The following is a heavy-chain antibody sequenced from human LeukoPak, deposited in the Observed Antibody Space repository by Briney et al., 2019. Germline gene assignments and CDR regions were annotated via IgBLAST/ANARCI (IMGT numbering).Heavy chain of an antibody. Sequence: KPSETLSLTCAVYGGSFSGYYWSWIRQPPGKGLEWIGEINHSGSTNYNPSLKSRVTISVDTSKNQFSLRLNSVTAADMAVYYCIRQWLWRAVWGKGTTVTVSS. CDR2: INHSGST. CDR3: IRQWLWRAV. CDR1: GGSFSGYY. J-gene: IGHJ6*03. V-gene: IGHV4-34*03. D-gene: IGHD6-19*01.